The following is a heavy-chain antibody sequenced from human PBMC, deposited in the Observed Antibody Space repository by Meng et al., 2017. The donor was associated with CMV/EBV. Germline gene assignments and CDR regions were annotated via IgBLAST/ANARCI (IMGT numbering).Heavy chain of an antibody. D-gene: IGHD3-3*01. J-gene: IGHJ4*02. V-gene: IGHV4-34*01. CDR2: INHSGST. CDR1: GGSFSSYY. Sequence: CAVYGGSFSSYYRSWMRQPPGKGLEWIGEINHSGSTNYNPYLKSRVTISVDTSKNQFSLKLSSVTAADTAVYYCAGFWSGYLRLFDYWGQGTLVTVSS. CDR3: AGFWSGYLRLFDY.